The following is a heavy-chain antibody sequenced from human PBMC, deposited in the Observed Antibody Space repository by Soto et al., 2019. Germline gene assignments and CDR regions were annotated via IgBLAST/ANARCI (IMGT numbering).Heavy chain of an antibody. D-gene: IGHD2-21*02. J-gene: IGHJ6*02. Sequence: SETLSLTCSVSGGSISSSSYYWGWIRQPPGKGLEWIGSIYYSGSTYYNPSLKSRVTISVDTSKNQFSLKLSSVTAADTAVYYCARNGLHIVVVTARPNYYYYGMDVWGQGTTVTVSS. V-gene: IGHV4-39*01. CDR1: GGSISSSSYY. CDR3: ARNGLHIVVVTARPNYYYYGMDV. CDR2: IYYSGST.